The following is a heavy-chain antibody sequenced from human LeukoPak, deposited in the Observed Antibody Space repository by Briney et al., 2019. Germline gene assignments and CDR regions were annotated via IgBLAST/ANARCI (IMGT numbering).Heavy chain of an antibody. J-gene: IGHJ4*02. CDR3: ARGKDYYDSSGYSPSYDY. CDR2: IYTSGST. Sequence: SETLSLTCTVSGGSISSGSYYWSWIRQPAGKGLEWIGRIYTSGSTNYNPSLKSRVTISVDTSKNQFSLKLSSVTAADTAVYYRARGKDYYDSSGYSPSYDYWGQGTLVTVSS. D-gene: IGHD3-22*01. V-gene: IGHV4-61*02. CDR1: GGSISSGSYY.